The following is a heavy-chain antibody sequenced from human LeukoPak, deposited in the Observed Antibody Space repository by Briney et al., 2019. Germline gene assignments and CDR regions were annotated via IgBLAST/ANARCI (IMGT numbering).Heavy chain of an antibody. Sequence: GSLRLSCAASGFTVSSSYMSWVRQAPGKGLEWASVIYSGGSTYYADSVKGRFTISRDNSKNTLYLQMNSLRAEDTAVYYCATEGQYYDSSGYPTWTFDSWGQGTLVTVSS. D-gene: IGHD3-22*01. V-gene: IGHV3-66*02. CDR3: ATEGQYYDSSGYPTWTFDS. CDR2: IYSGGST. J-gene: IGHJ4*02. CDR1: GFTVSSSY.